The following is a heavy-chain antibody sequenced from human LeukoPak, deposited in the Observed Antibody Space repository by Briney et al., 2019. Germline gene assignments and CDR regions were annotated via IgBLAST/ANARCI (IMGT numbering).Heavy chain of an antibody. J-gene: IGHJ4*02. CDR2: SRNKAKGYTT. CDR3: ARVRNYVYDY. CDR1: GFTFSDHY. D-gene: IGHD3-16*01. V-gene: IGHV3-72*01. Sequence: PGGSLRLSCAASGFTFSDHYLDWVRQAPGKGLEWVGRSRNKAKGYTTEYAASVKGRFTISRDDSKNSLYVQMNSLKTEDTAVYFCARVRNYVYDYWGQGTLVTVSS.